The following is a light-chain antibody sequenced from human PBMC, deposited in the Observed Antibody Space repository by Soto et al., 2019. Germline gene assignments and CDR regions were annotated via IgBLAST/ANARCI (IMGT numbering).Light chain of an antibody. CDR3: NSYTITSARV. CDR2: EVS. V-gene: IGLV2-14*01. CDR1: SSDVGGYNF. J-gene: IGLJ1*01. Sequence: QSALTQPASVSGSPEQSITISCTVTSSDVGGYNFVSWYQHHPGKAPKLVIYEVSKRPSGISNRFSGSKSGNTATLTISGLQVEDEADYYCNSYTITSARVFGTGTKVTVL.